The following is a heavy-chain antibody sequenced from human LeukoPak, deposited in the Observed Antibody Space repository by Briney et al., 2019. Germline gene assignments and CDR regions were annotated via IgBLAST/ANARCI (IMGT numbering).Heavy chain of an antibody. Sequence: SETLSLTCAVYGGSFSGYYWSWIRQPPGKGLEWIGEINHSGSTNYNPSLKSRVTISVDTSKNQFSLKLSSVTAADTAVYYCARHTYYYDSSGYRSIDYWGQGTLVTVSS. CDR2: INHSGST. D-gene: IGHD3-22*01. CDR1: GGSFSGYY. J-gene: IGHJ4*02. CDR3: ARHTYYYDSSGYRSIDY. V-gene: IGHV4-34*01.